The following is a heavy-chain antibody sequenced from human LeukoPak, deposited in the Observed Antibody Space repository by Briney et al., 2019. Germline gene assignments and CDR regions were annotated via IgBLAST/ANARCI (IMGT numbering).Heavy chain of an antibody. CDR2: SYYSGTT. V-gene: IGHV4-59*02. CDR1: GGSVSSYY. Sequence: SETLSLTCTVSGGSVSSYYWSWIRQPPGKGLEWIGVSYYSGTTKYNPSLKSRVTISVDTSMNQFSLKMSSVTAADTAVYYCARGPPWGWLHVDYWGRGTLVSVSS. J-gene: IGHJ4*02. CDR3: ARGPPWGWLHVDY. D-gene: IGHD5-12*01.